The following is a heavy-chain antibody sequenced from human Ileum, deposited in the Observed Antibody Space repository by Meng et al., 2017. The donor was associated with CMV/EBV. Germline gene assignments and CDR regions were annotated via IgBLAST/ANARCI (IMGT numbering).Heavy chain of an antibody. Sequence: QLHVLGPRLVKPSETLSLTCTVSGVPISNYYGTWIRQSAGKGLEFIGRVHFTGGIDYTPSLMSRVTMSVDTSRNQLSLNVKSVTAADTAVYYCARAAARGVPVDYWGQGILVTVFS. D-gene: IGHD3-10*01. CDR3: ARAAARGVPVDY. J-gene: IGHJ4*02. CDR2: VHFTGGI. CDR1: GVPISNYY. V-gene: IGHV4-4*07.